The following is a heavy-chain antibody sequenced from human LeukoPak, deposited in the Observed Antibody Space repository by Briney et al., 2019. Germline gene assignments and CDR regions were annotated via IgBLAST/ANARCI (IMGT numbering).Heavy chain of an antibody. Sequence: SETLSLTCTVSGYSISSGYYWGWIRQPPGKGLEWIGSIYHSGSTYYNPSLKSRVTISVDTSKNQFSLKLSSVTAADTAVYYCARDGGYCSGGSCYKRFDPWGQGTLVTVSS. CDR3: ARDGGYCSGGSCYKRFDP. CDR1: GYSISSGYY. D-gene: IGHD2-15*01. J-gene: IGHJ5*02. V-gene: IGHV4-38-2*02. CDR2: IYHSGST.